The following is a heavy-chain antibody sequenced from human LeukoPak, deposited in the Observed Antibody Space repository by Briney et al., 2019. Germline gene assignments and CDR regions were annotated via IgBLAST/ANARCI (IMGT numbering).Heavy chain of an antibody. D-gene: IGHD5-18*01. CDR2: INHSGST. CDR3: ARDRRGYSYGFWFDP. Sequence: KASETLSLTCTVSGGSISSSSYYWGWIRQPPGKGLEWIGEINHSGSTNYNPSLKSRVTISVDTSKNQFSLKLSSVTAADTAVYYCARDRRGYSYGFWFDPWGQGTLVTVSA. J-gene: IGHJ5*02. V-gene: IGHV4-39*07. CDR1: GGSISSSSYY.